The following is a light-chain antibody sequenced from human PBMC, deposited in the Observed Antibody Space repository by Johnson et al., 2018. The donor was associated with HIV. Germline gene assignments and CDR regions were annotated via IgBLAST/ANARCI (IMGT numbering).Light chain of an antibody. CDR2: DNN. V-gene: IGLV1-51*01. CDR3: GTWDSSLSAYV. J-gene: IGLJ1*01. Sequence: QSVLTQPPSVSAAPGQKVTISCSGSSSNIGNNYVSWYQQLPGTAPRIVTYDNNKRPSGIPDRFSGSKYGTSATLGITGLQPGDEADYYCGTWDSSLSAYVFGTGTKVTVL. CDR1: SSNIGNNY.